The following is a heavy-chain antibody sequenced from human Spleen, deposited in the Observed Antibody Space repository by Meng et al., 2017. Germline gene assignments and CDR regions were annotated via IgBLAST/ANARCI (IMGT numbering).Heavy chain of an antibody. J-gene: IGHJ4*02. V-gene: IGHV4-38-2*02. D-gene: IGHD1-7*01. Sequence: SETLSLTCAVSGYSISSAYYWGWIRQPPGKGLEWIGSIYPSGSTYYNPSLKSRVTTSMDTSKNQFSLKLTSVTAADTAIYYCVRDRGDGGTTDFWGQGTLVTVSS. CDR3: VRDRGDGGTTDF. CDR2: IYPSGST. CDR1: GYSISSAYY.